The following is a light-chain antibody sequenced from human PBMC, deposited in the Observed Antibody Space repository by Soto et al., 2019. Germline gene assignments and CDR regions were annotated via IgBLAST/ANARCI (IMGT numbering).Light chain of an antibody. CDR3: QVWDSSSDHPVV. J-gene: IGLJ2*01. CDR1: NIGSKS. Sequence: SYELTQPPSVSVAPGQTARITCGGTNIGSKSVHWYQQKQGQAPVLVVYDDSDRPSGIPGRFSGSNSWNTATLTIIRAEAGDEADYYCQVWDSSSDHPVVFGGGTKLTVL. V-gene: IGLV3-21*02. CDR2: DDS.